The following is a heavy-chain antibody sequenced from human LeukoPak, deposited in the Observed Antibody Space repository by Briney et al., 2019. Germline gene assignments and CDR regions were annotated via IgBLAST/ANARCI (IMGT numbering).Heavy chain of an antibody. CDR3: ARESIDY. CDR1: GFIFSNDA. Sequence: GRSLRLSCAASGFIFSNDAMHWVRQAPGKGLEWVAFIWFDGSNKHYADSVKGRFTISRDNSEDTLYLQMNSLRAEDTAVYYCARESIDYWGQGTLVTVSS. J-gene: IGHJ4*02. V-gene: IGHV3-33*01. CDR2: IWFDGSNK.